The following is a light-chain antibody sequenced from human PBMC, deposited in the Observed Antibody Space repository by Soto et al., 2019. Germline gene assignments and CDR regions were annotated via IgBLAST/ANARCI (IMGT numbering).Light chain of an antibody. V-gene: IGKV1-39*01. CDR2: EAS. CDR1: QDVSSY. Sequence: DIQLTQSPSPLSASVGDRVYITCRTSQDVSSYLNWYQAKPGKTPKLLVYEASTLESGVPSRFSGSGSGTYFTLTISSLQPEESATYYCQQSYGSPPFTFGPGTRGDI. J-gene: IGKJ3*01. CDR3: QQSYGSPPFT.